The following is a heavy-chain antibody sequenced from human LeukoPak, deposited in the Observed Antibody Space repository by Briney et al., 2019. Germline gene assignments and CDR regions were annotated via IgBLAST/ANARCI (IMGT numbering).Heavy chain of an antibody. CDR3: ARETEKQWQY. J-gene: IGHJ3*01. CDR2: IYSSGST. CDR1: GGSISGYY. D-gene: IGHD6-19*01. V-gene: IGHV4-59*01. Sequence: SETLSLTCFVSGGSISGYYWSWIRQTPGKGLEWIGYIYSSGSTIYNPSLKSRVTISVDTSKNQFSLKLSSVTAADTAVYYCARETEKQWQYWGQGTTVSVSS.